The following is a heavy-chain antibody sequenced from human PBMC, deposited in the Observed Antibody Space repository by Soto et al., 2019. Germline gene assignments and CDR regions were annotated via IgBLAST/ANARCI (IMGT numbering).Heavy chain of an antibody. Sequence: EVQLLESGGGLVQPGGSLRLSCGASGFTFSSYAMTWVRQAPGKGLEWVSAISGSGDNTYYADSLKGRFTISRDNSKNTLYLQMNSLRAEDTAVYYCAASISMIVVAIRVWYYYYGMDVWGQGTAVTVSS. CDR3: AASISMIVVAIRVWYYYYGMDV. J-gene: IGHJ6*02. D-gene: IGHD3-22*01. V-gene: IGHV3-23*01. CDR1: GFTFSSYA. CDR2: ISGSGDNT.